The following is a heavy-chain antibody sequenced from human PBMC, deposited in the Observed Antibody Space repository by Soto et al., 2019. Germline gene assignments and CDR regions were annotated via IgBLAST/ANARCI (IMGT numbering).Heavy chain of an antibody. CDR3: AHRPAYDMSPGYYPFDY. V-gene: IGHV2-5*02. CDR1: GVSLSTSGGG. J-gene: IGHJ4*02. CDR2: IYWDDGK. Sequence: SGPTLVNPTHTLTLTCTFPGVSLSTSGGGVAWTRQPPGKALEWLALIYWDDGKRYSPSLKTRLNITKDTSKNQVVLTLTNVDRVGAATSYCAHRPAYDMSPGYYPFDYWGQGSLVTVSS. D-gene: IGHD3-9*01.